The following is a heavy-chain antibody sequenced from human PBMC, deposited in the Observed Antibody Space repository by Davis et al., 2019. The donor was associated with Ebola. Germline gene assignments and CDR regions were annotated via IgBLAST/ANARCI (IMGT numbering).Heavy chain of an antibody. Sequence: SETLSLTCSVSGGSVGSDYWSWIRQSPGKGLEWIAFISNGGRTIYNPSLRGRVTISIDTSKNQFYLEVRSVTAADTAVYYCARLTAVAGLDYWGQGTLVTVSS. CDR3: ARLTAVAGLDY. CDR1: GGSVGSDY. V-gene: IGHV4-59*02. CDR2: ISNGGRT. J-gene: IGHJ4*02. D-gene: IGHD6-19*01.